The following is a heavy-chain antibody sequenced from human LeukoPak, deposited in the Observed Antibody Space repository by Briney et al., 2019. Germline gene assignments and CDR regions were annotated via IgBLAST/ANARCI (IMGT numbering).Heavy chain of an antibody. CDR2: IYSGGST. J-gene: IGHJ3*02. D-gene: IGHD3-10*01. CDR1: GFTVSSNY. CDR3: ARDVLLWFGEDSNDAFDI. Sequence: GGSLRLSCAASGFTVSSNYMSWVRQAPGKGLEWVSVIYSGGSTYYADSVKGRFTISRDNSKNTLYLQMNSLRAEDTAVYYCARDVLLWFGEDSNDAFDIWGQGTMVTVSS. V-gene: IGHV3-66*01.